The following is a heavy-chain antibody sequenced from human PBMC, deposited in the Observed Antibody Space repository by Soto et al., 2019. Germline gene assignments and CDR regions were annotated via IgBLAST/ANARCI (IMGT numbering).Heavy chain of an antibody. CDR2: ISSSGSTI. CDR1: GFTFSSYE. CDR3: ATSYTVPPDYGMDV. D-gene: IGHD3-10*01. J-gene: IGHJ6*02. Sequence: GGSLRLSCAASGFTFSSYEMNWVRQAPGRGLEWVSYISSSGSTIYYADSVKGRFTISRDNAKNSLYLQMNSLRAEDTAVYYCATSYTVPPDYGMDVCGQGTTVTVS. V-gene: IGHV3-48*03.